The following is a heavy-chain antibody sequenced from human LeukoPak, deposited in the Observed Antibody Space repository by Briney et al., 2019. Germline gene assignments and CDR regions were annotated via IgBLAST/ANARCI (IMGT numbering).Heavy chain of an antibody. Sequence: GGSLRLSCAASGFTFSSYAMSWVRQAPGKGLEWVSVIYSGGSTYYADSVKGRFTISRDNSKNTLYLQMNSLRAEDTAVYYCARDHYWGQGTLVTVSS. CDR1: GFTFSSYA. CDR2: IYSGGST. J-gene: IGHJ4*02. CDR3: ARDHY. V-gene: IGHV3-53*01.